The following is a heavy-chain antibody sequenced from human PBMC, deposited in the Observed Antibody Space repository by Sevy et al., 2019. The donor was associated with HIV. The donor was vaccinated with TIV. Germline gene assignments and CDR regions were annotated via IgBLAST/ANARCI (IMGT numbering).Heavy chain of an antibody. Sequence: GGSLRLSCAASGFTFSNYAMHWVRQAPGKGLEWVAVISYDGSNKYYADSVKGRFTISRVNSKNTLYLQMNSLRAEDTAVYYCARVDEQRWLRLYCFDYWGQGTLVTVSS. CDR1: GFTFSNYA. V-gene: IGHV3-30*04. J-gene: IGHJ4*02. CDR3: ARVDEQRWLRLYCFDY. CDR2: ISYDGSNK. D-gene: IGHD5-12*01.